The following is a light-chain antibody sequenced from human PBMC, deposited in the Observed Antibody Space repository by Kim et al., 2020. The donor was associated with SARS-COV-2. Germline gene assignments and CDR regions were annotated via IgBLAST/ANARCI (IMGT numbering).Light chain of an antibody. J-gene: IGKJ1*01. V-gene: IGKV1-27*01. CDR2: GAS. CDR1: QVINNY. CDR3: QKYDSAPGT. Sequence: SVGDRVTMTCRASQVINNYLAWYQQKPGKAPTVLIYGASTLHSGVPSRFSGSGSGTDFTLTISSLQPEDVGTYYCQKYDSAPGTFGHGTKVEV.